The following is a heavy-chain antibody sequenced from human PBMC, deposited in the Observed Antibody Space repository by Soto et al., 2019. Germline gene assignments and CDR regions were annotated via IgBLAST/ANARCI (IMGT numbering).Heavy chain of an antibody. D-gene: IGHD6-19*01. J-gene: IGHJ4*02. CDR3: ARDGVGAVALYYFDY. V-gene: IGHV4-39*02. CDR2: IYYSGST. CDR1: GGSISSSSYY. Sequence: SETLSLTCTVSGGSISSSSYYWGWIRQPPGKGLEWIGSIYYSGSTYYNPSLKSRVTISVDTSKNQFSLKLSSVTAADTAVYYCARDGVGAVALYYFDYWGQGTLVTVSS.